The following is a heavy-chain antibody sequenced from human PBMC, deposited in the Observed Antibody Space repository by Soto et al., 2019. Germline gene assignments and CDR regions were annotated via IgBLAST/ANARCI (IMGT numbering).Heavy chain of an antibody. CDR1: GFTFDDYA. Sequence: GGSLRLSCAASGFTFDDYAMHWVRQAPGKGLEWVSGISWNSGSIGYADSVKGRFTISRDNAKNSLYLQMNSLRAEDTALYYCAKDIGRGSSWYYFDYWGQGTLVTVSS. CDR3: AKDIGRGSSWYYFDY. J-gene: IGHJ4*02. CDR2: ISWNSGSI. V-gene: IGHV3-9*01. D-gene: IGHD6-13*01.